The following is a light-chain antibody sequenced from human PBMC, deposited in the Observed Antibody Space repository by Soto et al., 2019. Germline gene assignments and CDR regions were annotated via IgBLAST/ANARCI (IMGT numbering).Light chain of an antibody. CDR3: QQYFSFPYT. Sequence: DLVLTQSPDSLAVSLGERATISCQSSHRLLDTSYKKTYLAWYQQRPGQPPKLLVYWASTRESGVPDRFSGGGSATDFTLTISRLQAEDVAIYYCQQYFSFPYTFGQGTKVDIK. J-gene: IGKJ2*01. V-gene: IGKV4-1*01. CDR2: WAS. CDR1: HRLLDTSYKKTY.